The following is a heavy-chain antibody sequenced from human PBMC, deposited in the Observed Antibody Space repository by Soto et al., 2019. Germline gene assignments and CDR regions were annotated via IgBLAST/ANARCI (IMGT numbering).Heavy chain of an antibody. D-gene: IGHD6-13*01. CDR1: GFTFSSYA. J-gene: IGHJ4*02. V-gene: IGHV3-23*01. CDR2: ISGSGGST. Sequence: GGSLRLSCAASGFTFSSYAMSWVRQAPGKGLEWVSAISGSGGSTYYADSVKGRFTISRDNSKNTLYLQMNSLRAEDTAVYYCARSQRLAAAGIRPLDYWGQGTLVTVSS. CDR3: ARSQRLAAAGIRPLDY.